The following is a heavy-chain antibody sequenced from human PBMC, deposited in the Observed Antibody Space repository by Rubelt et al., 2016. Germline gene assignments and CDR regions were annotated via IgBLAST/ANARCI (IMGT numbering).Heavy chain of an antibody. D-gene: IGHD4-17*01. V-gene: IGHV3-33*06. CDR1: GITFSSYW. Sequence: VQLVESGGGLVKPGGSLGLSCAASGITFSSYWMTWVRQAPGKGLEWVAVIWYDGSNKYYADSVKGRFTISRDNSKNTLYLQMNSLRAEDTAVYYCAKDYGDYPNDAFDSWGQGTMVTVSS. CDR2: IWYDGSNK. J-gene: IGHJ3*02. CDR3: AKDYGDYPNDAFDS.